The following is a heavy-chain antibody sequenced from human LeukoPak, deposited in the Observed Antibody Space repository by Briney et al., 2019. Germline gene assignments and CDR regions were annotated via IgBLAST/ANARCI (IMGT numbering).Heavy chain of an antibody. CDR1: GGSISSGSYY. CDR3: ARDSSAEDNYYYYYYMDV. D-gene: IGHD6-6*01. CDR2: IYTSGST. Sequence: SQTLSLACTVSGGSISSGSYYWSWIRQPAGKGLEWIGRIYTSGSTNYNPSLKSRVTISVDTSKNQFSLKLSSVTAADTAVYYCARDSSAEDNYYYYYYMDVWGKGTTVTVSS. J-gene: IGHJ6*03. V-gene: IGHV4-61*02.